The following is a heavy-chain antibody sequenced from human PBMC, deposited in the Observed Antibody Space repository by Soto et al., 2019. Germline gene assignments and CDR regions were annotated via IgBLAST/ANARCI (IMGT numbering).Heavy chain of an antibody. J-gene: IGHJ4*02. Sequence: GRSLRLSCAASGFTFSDYYMSWIRQAPGKGLEWVSVISGSGDSTYYADSVKGRFTISRDNSKNTLYLQMNSLRAEDTAVYYCARRGPAPYFDYWGQGTLVTLSS. CDR3: ARRGPAPYFDY. V-gene: IGHV3-23*01. CDR1: GFTFSDYY. D-gene: IGHD2-15*01. CDR2: ISGSGDST.